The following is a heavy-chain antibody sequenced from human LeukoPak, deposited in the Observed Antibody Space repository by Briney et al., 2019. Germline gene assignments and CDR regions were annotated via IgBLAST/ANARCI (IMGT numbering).Heavy chain of an antibody. J-gene: IGHJ6*02. CDR2: ISAYNGNT. V-gene: IGHV1-18*01. CDR1: GYTFTSYG. D-gene: IGHD2-2*01. Sequence: ASVKVSCKASGYTFTSYGISWVRQAPGQGLEWMGWISAYNGNTNYAQKLQGRVTMTTDTSTSTAYMELRSLRSDDTAVYYCARAYRGGYCSSTSCSPRDYYGMDVWGQGTTVTVSS. CDR3: ARAYRGGYCSSTSCSPRDYYGMDV.